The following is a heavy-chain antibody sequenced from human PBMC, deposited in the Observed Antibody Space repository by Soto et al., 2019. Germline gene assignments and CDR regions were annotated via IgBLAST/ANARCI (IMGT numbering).Heavy chain of an antibody. CDR3: ARHHMAATDMYFDY. CDR2: IYDNDST. D-gene: IGHD6-19*01. CDR1: GGSISSGGYC. V-gene: IGHV4-31*03. Sequence: QVQLQESGPGLVKPSQTMSLTCTVSGGSISSGGYCWSWIRQHPGKGLEWIGYIYDNDSTYYNPSLKSRVTMSVDMSRNQFSLKLSSVTAADTAVYYCARHHMAATDMYFDYWGQGTLVTVSS. J-gene: IGHJ4*02.